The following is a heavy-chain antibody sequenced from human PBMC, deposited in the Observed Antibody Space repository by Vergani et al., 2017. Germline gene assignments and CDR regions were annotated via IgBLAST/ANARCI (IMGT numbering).Heavy chain of an antibody. CDR3: ASNLSSGLYGGFGY. J-gene: IGHJ4*02. V-gene: IGHV4-61*03. CDR2: IFYSGTT. CDR1: GGSITSSSYY. Sequence: QLHLQESGPGLVKPSETLSLTCTVSGGSITSSSYYWSWIRQSPGKGLEWIGYIFYSGTTNYNPSLKSRVTMSIDTSKNHFSLKLTSVTAADTAVYYCASNLSSGLYGGFGYWGQGALVTVAS. D-gene: IGHD6-19*01.